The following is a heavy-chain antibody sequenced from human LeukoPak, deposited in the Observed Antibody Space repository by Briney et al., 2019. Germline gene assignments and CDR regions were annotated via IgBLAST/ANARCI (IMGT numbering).Heavy chain of an antibody. CDR2: ISSSGSTI. CDR1: GFTFSDYY. V-gene: IGHV3-11*01. D-gene: IGHD1-26*01. Sequence: GGSLRLSCAASGFTFSDYYMSWIRQAPGKGLEWVSYISSSGSTIYYADSVKGRFTISRDNAKNSLYLQMNSLRAGDTAVYYCARERIGGEVNSAPGHYFDYWGQGTLVTVSS. CDR3: ARERIGGEVNSAPGHYFDY. J-gene: IGHJ4*02.